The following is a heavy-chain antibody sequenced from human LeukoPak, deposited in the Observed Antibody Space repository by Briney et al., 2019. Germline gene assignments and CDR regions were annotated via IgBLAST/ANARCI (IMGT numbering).Heavy chain of an antibody. CDR1: GFSFSNAW. CDR2: IQSKVDGGTT. J-gene: IGHJ4*02. D-gene: IGHD3-10*01. Sequence: GGSLRPSRAASGFSFSNAWMSWVRQAPGKGLEWVGRIQSKVDGGTTDYAAPVKDRFTISRDDSENTLYLQMNSLKIEDTAVYFCTAALYYYASGRPDFWGQGILVTVSS. CDR3: TAALYYYASGRPDF. V-gene: IGHV3-15*01.